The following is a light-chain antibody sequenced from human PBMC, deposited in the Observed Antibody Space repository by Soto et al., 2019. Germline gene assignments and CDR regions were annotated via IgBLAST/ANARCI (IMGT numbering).Light chain of an antibody. CDR3: QSYDTGLSGAV. Sequence: QSVLTQPPSVSGAPGQRVTISRTGSSSDIGAGYDVHWYQQVPGTAPKLLIFGNYNRPSGVPGRFSGSKSDTSASLAITGLQAEDEADYYCQSYDTGLSGAVFGGGTKLTVL. V-gene: IGLV1-40*01. CDR2: GNY. CDR1: SSDIGAGYD. J-gene: IGLJ3*02.